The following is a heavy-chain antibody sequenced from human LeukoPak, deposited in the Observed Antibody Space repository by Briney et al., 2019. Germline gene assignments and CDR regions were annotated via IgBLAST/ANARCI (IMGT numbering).Heavy chain of an antibody. CDR1: GFTFSSYA. CDR2: ISYDGSNK. CDR3: ARDAISEYCSGGTCYPAFAY. V-gene: IGHV3-30-3*01. J-gene: IGHJ4*02. D-gene: IGHD2-15*01. Sequence: GGSLRLSCAASGFTFSSYAMHWVRQAPGKGLEWVAVISYDGSNKYYADSVKGRFTISRDNSKNTLYLQMNSLRAEDTAVYYCARDAISEYCSGGTCYPAFAYWGQGTLVTVSS.